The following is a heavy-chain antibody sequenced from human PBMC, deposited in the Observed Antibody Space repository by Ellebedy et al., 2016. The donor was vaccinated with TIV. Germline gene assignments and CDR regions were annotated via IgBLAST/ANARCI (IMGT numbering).Heavy chain of an antibody. Sequence: SLKISCAASGFSLNDHTMHWVRQAPGKGLEWVSGISWNSGRTGYADSVKGRFTISRDNAKNSLYLQMNSLRAEDTALYFCAKDLLTYSSGWYHALDIWGQGTMVTVSS. J-gene: IGHJ3*02. V-gene: IGHV3-9*01. CDR3: AKDLLTYSSGWYHALDI. CDR2: ISWNSGRT. CDR1: GFSLNDHT. D-gene: IGHD6-19*01.